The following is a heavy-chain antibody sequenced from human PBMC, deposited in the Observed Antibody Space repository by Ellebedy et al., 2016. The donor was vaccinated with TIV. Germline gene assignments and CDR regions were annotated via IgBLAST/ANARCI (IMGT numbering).Heavy chain of an antibody. CDR1: GFTFSSFG. J-gene: IGHJ4*02. CDR3: AITYYYDSSGYTIDY. V-gene: IGHV3-73*01. Sequence: PGGSLRLSCAASGFTFSSFGIHWVRQASGKGLEWVGRIRSKANSYATEYTASVNGRFTISRDDSKNTAYLQMNSLETEDTAVYYCAITYYYDSSGYTIDYWGQGTLVTVTS. D-gene: IGHD3-22*01. CDR2: IRSKANSYAT.